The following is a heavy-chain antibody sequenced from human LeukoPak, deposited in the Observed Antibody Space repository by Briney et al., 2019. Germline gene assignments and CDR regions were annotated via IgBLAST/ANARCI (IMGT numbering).Heavy chain of an antibody. V-gene: IGHV3-48*01. D-gene: IGHD3-10*01. CDR3: VRDYRGFDS. CDR1: GFSFSTYS. CDR2: ISSSSDTI. J-gene: IGHJ4*02. Sequence: QPGGSLRLSCAASGFSFSTYSMNWVRQAPGKGLEWVSYISSSSDTIYYVDSVKGRFTVSRDNAKNSLYLQMSSLRAEDTAVYYCVRDYRGFDSWGQGTLVTVSS.